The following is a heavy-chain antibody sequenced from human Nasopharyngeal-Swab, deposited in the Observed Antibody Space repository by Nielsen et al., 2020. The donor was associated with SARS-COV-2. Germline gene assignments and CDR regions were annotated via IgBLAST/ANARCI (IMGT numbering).Heavy chain of an antibody. Sequence: WVRQAPGQGLEWMGWMNPNSGNTGYAQKFQGRVTMTRNTSISTAYMELSSLRSEDTAVYYCARVKVRRSGWFLGDYYYMDVWGKGTTVTVSS. D-gene: IGHD6-19*01. J-gene: IGHJ6*03. V-gene: IGHV1-8*01. CDR3: ARVKVRRSGWFLGDYYYMDV. CDR2: MNPNSGNT.